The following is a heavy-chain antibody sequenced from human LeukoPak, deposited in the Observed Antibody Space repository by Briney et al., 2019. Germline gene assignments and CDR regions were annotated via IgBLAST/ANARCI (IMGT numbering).Heavy chain of an antibody. Sequence: GGSLRLSCAASGFTFSDYYMSWIRQAPGKGLEWISYISSSASSIYYADSVKGRFTISRDNAKKSLYLQTNSLRAEDTAVYYCARRGYYDSSGYSDYWGQGTLVTVSS. D-gene: IGHD3-22*01. CDR3: ARRGYYDSSGYSDY. J-gene: IGHJ4*02. CDR1: GFTFSDYY. CDR2: ISSSASSI. V-gene: IGHV3-11*01.